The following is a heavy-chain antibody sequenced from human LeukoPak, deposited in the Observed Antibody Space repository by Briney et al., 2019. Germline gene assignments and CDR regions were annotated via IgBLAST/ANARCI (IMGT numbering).Heavy chain of an antibody. D-gene: IGHD6-19*01. CDR1: GYIFTSYW. V-gene: IGHV5-51*01. CDR2: IYPGDSDT. CDR3: ARSIAVATTFDY. Sequence: GESLKISCKGSGYIFTSYWIAWVRQVPGKSLECMGIIYPGDSDTRYSPSFQGQVTISADKSISTAYLQWSTLKASDTAMYYCARSIAVATTFDYWGQGTLVTVSS. J-gene: IGHJ4*02.